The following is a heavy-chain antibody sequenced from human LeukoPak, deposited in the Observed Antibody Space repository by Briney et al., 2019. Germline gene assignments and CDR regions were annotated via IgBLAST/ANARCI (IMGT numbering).Heavy chain of an antibody. CDR1: GFTFSSYW. CDR3: ARDPYSGSYGNYYYYYMDV. Sequence: GGSLRLSCAASGFTFSSYWMSWVRQAPGKGLEWVASINQDRGEIHYVDSVRGRFTISRDNAKNSLSLQMSSLTAEDTAVYYCARDPYSGSYGNYYYYYMDVWGKGTTVTISS. CDR2: INQDRGEI. D-gene: IGHD1-26*01. V-gene: IGHV3-7*01. J-gene: IGHJ6*03.